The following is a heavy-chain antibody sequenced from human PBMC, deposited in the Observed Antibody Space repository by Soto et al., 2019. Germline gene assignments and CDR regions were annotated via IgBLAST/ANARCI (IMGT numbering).Heavy chain of an antibody. Sequence: SETLSLTCTVSGGSINNFSWSWLRQPAGKGLEWIGRILGNGGTNYGPSFKSRVTMSMDTSTHQFSLRLMSVTATDTAVYFCARDQGVVITADSWFDPWGQGTLVTVSS. J-gene: IGHJ5*02. D-gene: IGHD3-16*01. CDR1: GGSINNFS. V-gene: IGHV4-4*07. CDR3: ARDQGVVITADSWFDP. CDR2: ILGNGGT.